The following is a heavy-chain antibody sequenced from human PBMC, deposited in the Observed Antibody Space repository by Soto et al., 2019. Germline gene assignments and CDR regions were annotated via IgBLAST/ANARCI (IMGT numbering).Heavy chain of an antibody. Sequence: HPGGSLRLSCAASGFSFTTYVTYWVRQPTGKGLEWVAAIFSDGSSKYYSASVKGRFTISRDNSKNTLFLQMNSLRAEDTAVYYCATQLMIVGPSEYFQHWGQGTRVTVSS. CDR2: IFSDGSSK. CDR1: GFSFTTYV. V-gene: IGHV3-33*01. D-gene: IGHD3-22*01. J-gene: IGHJ1*01. CDR3: ATQLMIVGPSEYFQH.